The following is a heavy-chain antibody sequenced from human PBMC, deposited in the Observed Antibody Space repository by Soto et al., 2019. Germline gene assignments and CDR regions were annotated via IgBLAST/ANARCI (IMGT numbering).Heavy chain of an antibody. V-gene: IGHV4-30-4*01. Sequence: PSETLSLTCTVSGGSISSGDYYWSWIRQPPGKGLEWIGYIYYSGSTYYNPSLKSRVTISVDTSKNQFSLKLSSVTAADTAVYYCAREYYDFWSGTNWFDPWGQGTLVTVSS. J-gene: IGHJ5*02. D-gene: IGHD3-3*01. CDR2: IYYSGST. CDR3: AREYYDFWSGTNWFDP. CDR1: GGSISSGDYY.